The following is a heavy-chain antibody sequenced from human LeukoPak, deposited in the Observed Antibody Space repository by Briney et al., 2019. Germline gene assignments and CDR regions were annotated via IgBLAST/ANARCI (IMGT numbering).Heavy chain of an antibody. D-gene: IGHD3-10*01. J-gene: IGHJ4*02. CDR1: GFTFSSYS. CDR3: ARGDPLWFGELGFDY. Sequence: GGSLRLSCAASGFTFSSYSMNWVRQAPGKGLEWVSSISSSSSYIYYADSVKGRFTISRDNAKNSLYLQMNSLRAEDTAVYYCARGDPLWFGELGFDYCGQGTLVTVSS. V-gene: IGHV3-21*01. CDR2: ISSSSSYI.